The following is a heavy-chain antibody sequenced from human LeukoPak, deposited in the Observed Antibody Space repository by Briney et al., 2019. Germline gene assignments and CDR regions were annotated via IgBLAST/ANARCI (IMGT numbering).Heavy chain of an antibody. J-gene: IGHJ4*02. CDR2: INSDGSNT. V-gene: IGHV3-74*01. Sequence: SGGSLRLSCAASGFTFSKYGMYWVRQVPGKGLVWVSRINSDGSNTNYADFVKGRFTISRDNAKNTLYLQTSSLGAEDTAVYYCTSLYPCTPGDHWGQGTLVTVSS. CDR1: GFTFSKYG. CDR3: TSLYPCTPGDH. D-gene: IGHD1-1*01.